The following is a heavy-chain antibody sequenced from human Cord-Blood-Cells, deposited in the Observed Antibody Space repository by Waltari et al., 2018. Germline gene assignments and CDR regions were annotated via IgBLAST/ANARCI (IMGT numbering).Heavy chain of an antibody. J-gene: IGHJ6*03. Sequence: QVQLVQSGAEVKKPGASVKVSCKASGYTFTSYGISWVRQAPGQGLEWMGWISAYNGNTNCAQKLQGRVTMTTDTSSSTAYMELRSLRSDDTAVYYCARGLTTVTTAYYYYYMDVWGKGTTVTVSS. V-gene: IGHV1-18*04. CDR2: ISAYNGNT. D-gene: IGHD4-17*01. CDR1: GYTFTSYG. CDR3: ARGLTTVTTAYYYYYMDV.